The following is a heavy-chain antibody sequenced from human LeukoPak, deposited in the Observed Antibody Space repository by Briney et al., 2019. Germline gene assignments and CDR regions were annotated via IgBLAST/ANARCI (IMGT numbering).Heavy chain of an antibody. D-gene: IGHD3-9*01. V-gene: IGHV3-7*01. CDR2: IKQDGSEK. CDR3: ARGLPQLRYFDWSLLYYYYYMDV. Sequence: GGSLRLSCAASGFTFSSYWMSWVRQAPGKGLDGVANIKQDGSEKYYVHSVKGRFTISRDNAKNSLYLQMNRLRAEDTAVYFCARGLPQLRYFDWSLLYYYYYMDVWGKGTTVTVSS. J-gene: IGHJ6*03. CDR1: GFTFSSYW.